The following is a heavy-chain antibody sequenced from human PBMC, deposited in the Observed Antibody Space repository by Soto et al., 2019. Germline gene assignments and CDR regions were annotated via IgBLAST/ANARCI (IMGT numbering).Heavy chain of an antibody. CDR3: AHVTMMVGSSFDP. J-gene: IGHJ5*02. CDR1: GFSRSTSGVG. D-gene: IGHD3-22*01. CDR2: VYWDDDK. Sequence: QITLKESGPTLVKPTQTLTLTCTFSGFSRSTSGVGVGWNHQPPGKALEWLILVYWDDDKHYSPSLKSRHTLTKDTSKNQVVLTMPNMDPIDAATYYCAHVTMMVGSSFDPSVQGSLVTVTA. V-gene: IGHV2-5*02.